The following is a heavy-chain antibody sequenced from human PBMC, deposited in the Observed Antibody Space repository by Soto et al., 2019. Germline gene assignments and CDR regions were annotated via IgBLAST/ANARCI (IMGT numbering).Heavy chain of an antibody. Sequence: EVQLVESGGGLVQPGRSLRLSCAASGFTFDDYAMHWVRQVPGKGLEWVSGINWNRGSIGYADYVKGRFAISRDNAKNSLHLQMNSLRAEDTAFYYCVKDESINWYSGHFRHWGQGTLVTVSS. CDR1: GFTFDDYA. CDR2: INWNRGSI. D-gene: IGHD6-13*01. J-gene: IGHJ1*01. V-gene: IGHV3-9*01. CDR3: VKDESINWYSGHFRH.